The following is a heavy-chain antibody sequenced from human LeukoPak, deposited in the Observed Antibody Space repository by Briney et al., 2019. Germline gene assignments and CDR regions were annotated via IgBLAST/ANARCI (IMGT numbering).Heavy chain of an antibody. J-gene: IGHJ4*02. D-gene: IGHD1-14*01. CDR1: GFTVSTTY. CDR2: IHGGGST. CDR3: ARDSSHRYHFDY. V-gene: IGHV3-53*01. Sequence: GGSLRLSCVASGFTVSTTYMNWVRQAPGKGLEWVAAIHGGGSTYYADSVMGRFTISRDNSKNTLFLQVNSLRAEDTAVYYCARDSSHRYHFDYWGQGTLVTVSS.